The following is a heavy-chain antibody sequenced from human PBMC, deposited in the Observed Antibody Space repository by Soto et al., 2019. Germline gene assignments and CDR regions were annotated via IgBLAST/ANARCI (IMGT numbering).Heavy chain of an antibody. CDR1: GDSVSSNSAA. D-gene: IGHD1-7*01. CDR3: ARESGPYNWNYDWFDP. J-gene: IGHJ5*02. CDR2: TYYMSKWYN. V-gene: IGHV6-1*01. Sequence: SQTLSLTCAISGDSVSSNSAAWNWIRQSPSRGLEWLGRTYYMSKWYNDYAVSVKSRITINPDTSKNQFSLQLNSVTPEDTAVYYCARESGPYNWNYDWFDPWGQGTLVTVSS.